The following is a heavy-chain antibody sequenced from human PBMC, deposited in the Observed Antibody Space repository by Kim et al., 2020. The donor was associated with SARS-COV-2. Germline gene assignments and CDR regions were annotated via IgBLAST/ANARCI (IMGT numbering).Heavy chain of an antibody. V-gene: IGHV4-34*01. Sequence: SETLSLTCAVYGGSFSGYYWSWIRQPPGKGLEWIGEINHSGSTNYNPSLKSRVTISVDTSKNQFSLKLSSVTAADTAVYYCARFPNYVWGSYRYYFDYWGQGTLVTVSS. J-gene: IGHJ4*02. CDR2: INHSGST. CDR1: GGSFSGYY. CDR3: ARFPNYVWGSYRYYFDY. D-gene: IGHD3-16*02.